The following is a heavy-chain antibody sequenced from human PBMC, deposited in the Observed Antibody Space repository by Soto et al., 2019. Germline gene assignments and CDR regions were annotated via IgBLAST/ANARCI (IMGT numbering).Heavy chain of an antibody. CDR1: GGSISSSSYY. D-gene: IGHD5-12*01. Sequence: ASETLSLTCTVSGGSISSSSYYWGWIRQPPGKGLEWIGSIYYSGSTYYNPSLKSRVTISVDTSKNQFSLKLSSVTAADTAVYYCARAGRDGYNFSDYWGQGTLVTVSS. V-gene: IGHV4-39*07. CDR2: IYYSGST. J-gene: IGHJ4*02. CDR3: ARAGRDGYNFSDY.